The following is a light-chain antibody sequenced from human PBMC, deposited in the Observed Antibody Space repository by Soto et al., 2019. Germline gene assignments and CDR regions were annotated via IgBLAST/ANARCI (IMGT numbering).Light chain of an antibody. CDR1: SSDVGSYNR. J-gene: IGLJ1*01. Sequence: QSALTQPPSVSGSPGQSVTISCTGTSSDVGSYNRVSWYQQPPGTAPKPMIYEVSNRPSGVPDRFSGSKSGNTASLTISGLQAEDEADYYCNSFTTSSTYVFGTGTKLTVL. V-gene: IGLV2-18*02. CDR3: NSFTTSSTYV. CDR2: EVS.